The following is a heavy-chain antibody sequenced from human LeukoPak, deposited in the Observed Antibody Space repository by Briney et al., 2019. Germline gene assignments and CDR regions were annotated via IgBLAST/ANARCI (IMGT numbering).Heavy chain of an antibody. D-gene: IGHD3-22*01. Sequence: ASETLSLTCTVSGGSISSYYWSWIRQPPGKGLEWIGYIYYSGSTNYNPSLKSRVTISVDTSKNQFSLKLRSVTAADTAVYYCARVTGYMIEDYFDYWGQGTLVTVSS. CDR1: GGSISSYY. J-gene: IGHJ4*02. CDR2: IYYSGST. V-gene: IGHV4-59*01. CDR3: ARVTGYMIEDYFDY.